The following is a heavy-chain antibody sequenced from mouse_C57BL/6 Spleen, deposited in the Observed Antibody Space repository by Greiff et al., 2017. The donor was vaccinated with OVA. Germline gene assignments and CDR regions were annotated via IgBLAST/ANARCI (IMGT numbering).Heavy chain of an antibody. V-gene: IGHV1-64*01. CDR2: IHPSSGST. CDR3: AGSDYSKVYAMDY. D-gene: IGHD2-5*01. CDR1: GYTFTSYW. J-gene: IGHJ4*01. Sequence: QVQLQQPGAELVKPGASVKLSCKASGYTFTSYWMHWVKQRPGQGLEWIGMIHPSSGSTNYNEKFKSKATLTVDKSSSTAYMQLSSLTSEDSAVYYCAGSDYSKVYAMDYWGQGTSVTVSS.